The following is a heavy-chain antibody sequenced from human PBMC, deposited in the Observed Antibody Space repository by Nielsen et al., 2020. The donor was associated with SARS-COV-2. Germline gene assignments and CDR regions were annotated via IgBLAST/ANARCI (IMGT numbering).Heavy chain of an antibody. J-gene: IGHJ4*02. CDR2: INQDGSEK. CDR3: ARARGGYDFDY. V-gene: IGHV3-7*05. Sequence: GESLKISCAVSGFTFSSYWMSWVRQAPGKGLEWVANINQDGSEKDYVDSVKGRFTISRDNAKNSLYLQMNSLRVEDTAVYYCARARGGYDFDYWGQGTLVTVSS. D-gene: IGHD3-16*01. CDR1: GFTFSSYW.